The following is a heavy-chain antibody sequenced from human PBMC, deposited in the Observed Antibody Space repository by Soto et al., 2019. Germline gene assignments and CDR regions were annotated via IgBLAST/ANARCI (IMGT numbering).Heavy chain of an antibody. J-gene: IGHJ6*04. V-gene: IGHV3-48*03. D-gene: IGHD3-9*01. CDR3: ARDRKLTITIFSYYYGMDV. CDR2: ISSSGSTI. CDR1: GLTFSSSK. Sequence: LRLSCATSGLTFSSSKRNWVRQAPGTGLEWVSYISSSGSTIYYADSVKGRFTISRDNAKNSLYLQMNSLRAEDTAVYYCARDRKLTITIFSYYYGMDVWGKGTTVTVSS.